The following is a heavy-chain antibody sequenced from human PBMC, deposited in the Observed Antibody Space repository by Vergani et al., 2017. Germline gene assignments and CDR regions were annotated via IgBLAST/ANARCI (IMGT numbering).Heavy chain of an antibody. CDR2: INPNSGGT. J-gene: IGHJ4*02. CDR3: ARGFVVVPAAMAY. V-gene: IGHV1-2*02. Sequence: QVQLVQSGAEVKKPGASVKVSCKAPGYTFTGYYMPWVRQAPGQGLEWMGWINPNSGGTTYAQKFQGRVTLTRDTSISTAYMELSRLRSDDTAVYYCARGFVVVPAAMAYWGQGTLVTVSS. CDR1: GYTFTGYY. D-gene: IGHD2-2*01.